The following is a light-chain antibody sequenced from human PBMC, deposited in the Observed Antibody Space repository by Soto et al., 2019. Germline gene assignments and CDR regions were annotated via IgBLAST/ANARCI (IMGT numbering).Light chain of an antibody. V-gene: IGLV2-14*01. CDR3: SSYTSSSTFYV. CDR2: EVS. Sequence: QSVLTQPASVSGSPGQSITISCTGTSSDVGGYNYVSWYQQHPGKAPKLMIYEVSNRPSGVSNRFSGSKSGNTASLTISGLQAEDEADYYCSSYTSSSTFYVFGTGTNVTLL. J-gene: IGLJ1*01. CDR1: SSDVGGYNY.